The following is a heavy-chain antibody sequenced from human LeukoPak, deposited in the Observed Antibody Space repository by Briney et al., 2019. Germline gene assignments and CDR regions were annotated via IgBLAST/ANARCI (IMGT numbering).Heavy chain of an antibody. CDR1: GYTFTSYD. CDR2: MNPNRGNP. J-gene: IGHJ4*02. Sequence: ASVKVSCKASGYTFTSYDINWGRQATGQGLEWMGWMNPNRGNPGYAQKFQGRVTMTRNTSISTAYMELSSLRSEDTAVYYCARGRGGATRFDYWGQGTLVTVSS. D-gene: IGHD1-26*01. CDR3: ARGRGGATRFDY. V-gene: IGHV1-8*01.